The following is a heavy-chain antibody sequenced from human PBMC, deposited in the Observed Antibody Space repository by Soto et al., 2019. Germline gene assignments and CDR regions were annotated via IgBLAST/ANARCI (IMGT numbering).Heavy chain of an antibody. V-gene: IGHV1-18*01. J-gene: IGHJ4*02. Sequence: GASVKVSCKASGYTFTSYGISWGRQAPGQGLEWMGWISAYNGNTNYAQKLQGRVTMTSNTSTSTAYIELRTLRSHETAVYYCARDLEGDHQYLHFDFWGQGTLVTVSS. CDR3: ARDLEGDHQYLHFDF. CDR1: GYTFTSYG. D-gene: IGHD2-2*01. CDR2: ISAYNGNT.